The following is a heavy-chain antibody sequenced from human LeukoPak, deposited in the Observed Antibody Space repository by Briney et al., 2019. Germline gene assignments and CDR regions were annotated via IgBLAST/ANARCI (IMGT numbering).Heavy chain of an antibody. J-gene: IGHJ6*03. CDR1: GYTFTSYD. V-gene: IGHV1-8*03. CDR2: MNPNSGNT. D-gene: IGHD5-24*01. Sequence: ASVKVSCKASGYTFTSYDINWVRQATGQGLEWMGWMNPNSGNTGYAQKFQGRVTITRNTSISTAYMELSSLRSEDTAVYYCARGQGMATITPYYYYYMDVWGKGTTVTVSS. CDR3: ARGQGMATITPYYYYYMDV.